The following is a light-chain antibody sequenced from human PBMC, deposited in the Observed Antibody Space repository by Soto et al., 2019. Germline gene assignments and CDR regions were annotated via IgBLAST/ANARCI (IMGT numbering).Light chain of an antibody. CDR3: MQALQTPIT. V-gene: IGKV2-28*01. CDR1: QTILHSNGDNL. J-gene: IGKJ5*01. Sequence: DIVMTQSPLSLSVAPGEPASISCRSSQTILHSNGDNLLDWYLQQPGQSLQLLIYLGFHRASGVPDRFSGSGSGTDFTLKISRLEAEDVGFYFCMQALQTPITFGQGTRLETK. CDR2: LGF.